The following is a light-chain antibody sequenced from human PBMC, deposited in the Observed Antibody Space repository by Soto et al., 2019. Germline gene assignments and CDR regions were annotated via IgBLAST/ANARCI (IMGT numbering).Light chain of an antibody. J-gene: IGKJ3*01. CDR2: AAS. CDR3: HENSTTPAT. Sequence: DIQMTQSPSSLSASVGGRVTITCRASPSISTYLNWYQQKPGKAPKLLIYAASSLQSGVPSRSRGSGSAQDFILTIISPQPEFFATYYFHENSTTPATFG. CDR1: PSISTY. V-gene: IGKV1-39*01.